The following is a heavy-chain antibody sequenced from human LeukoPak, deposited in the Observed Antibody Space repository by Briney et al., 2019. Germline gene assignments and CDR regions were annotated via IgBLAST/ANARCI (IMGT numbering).Heavy chain of an antibody. CDR3: AKDITMIVVEDPFDI. V-gene: IGHV3-9*01. Sequence: GGSLRLSCAASGFTFDDYAMHWVRQAPGKGLEWVSGISWDSGSIVYADSVKGRFTISRDNAKNSLYLQMNSLRAEDTALYYCAKDITMIVVEDPFDIWGQGTMVTVSS. D-gene: IGHD3-22*01. CDR1: GFTFDDYA. CDR2: ISWDSGSI. J-gene: IGHJ3*02.